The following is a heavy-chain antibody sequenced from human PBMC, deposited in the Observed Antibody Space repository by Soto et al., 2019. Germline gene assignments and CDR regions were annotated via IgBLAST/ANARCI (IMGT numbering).Heavy chain of an antibody. CDR1: GFTFSSYA. D-gene: IGHD4-17*01. Sequence: GGSLRLSCAASGFTFSSYAMSWVRQAPGKGLEWVSAISGSGGSTYYADSVKGRFTISRDNSKNTLYRQMNSLRAEDTAVYYCAKDPPRPATVTTGYYYYMDVWGKGTTVTVSS. CDR3: AKDPPRPATVTTGYYYYMDV. J-gene: IGHJ6*03. V-gene: IGHV3-23*01. CDR2: ISGSGGST.